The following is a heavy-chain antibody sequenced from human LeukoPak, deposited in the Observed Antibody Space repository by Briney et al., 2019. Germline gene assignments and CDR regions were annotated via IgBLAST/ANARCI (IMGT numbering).Heavy chain of an antibody. V-gene: IGHV3-64*02. CDR3: ARDRAAGLDYDPSGLDY. D-gene: IGHD3-22*01. J-gene: IGHJ4*02. CDR2: ISGNGGDT. CDR1: GFTFTAYA. Sequence: GGSLRLSCAASGFTFTAYAMYWVRQAPGKGMEYVAAISGNGGDTHYADSVKGRFTISRDNAKNTLFVQLDSLRPEDMAVYYCARDRAAGLDYDPSGLDYWGQGTLVAVSS.